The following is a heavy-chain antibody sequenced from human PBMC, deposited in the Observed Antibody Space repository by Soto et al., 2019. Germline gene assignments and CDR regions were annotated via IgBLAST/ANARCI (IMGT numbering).Heavy chain of an antibody. Sequence: SETLSLTCTVSGGPISSGGYYWSWIRQHPGKGLEWIGYIYYSGSTYYNPSLKSRVTISVDTSKNQFSLKLSSVTAADTAVYYCARSRRFLEWLLYIGWFDPWGQGTLVTVSS. D-gene: IGHD3-3*01. CDR2: IYYSGST. CDR3: ARSRRFLEWLLYIGWFDP. V-gene: IGHV4-31*03. CDR1: GGPISSGGYY. J-gene: IGHJ5*02.